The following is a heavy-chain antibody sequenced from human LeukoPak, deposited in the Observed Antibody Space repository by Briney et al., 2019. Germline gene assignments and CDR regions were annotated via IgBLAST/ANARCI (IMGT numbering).Heavy chain of an antibody. CDR1: GFTFRSYA. D-gene: IGHD2-8*01. V-gene: IGHV4-34*01. CDR2: INHSGST. CDR3: ARGYSGYCTNGVCYTGRQYYYYYMDV. J-gene: IGHJ6*03. Sequence: GSLRLSCAASGFTFRSYAMSWIRQPPGKGLEWIGEINHSGSTNYNPSLKSRVTISVDTSKNQFSLKLSSVTAADTAVYYCARGYSGYCTNGVCYTGRQYYYYYMDVWGKGTTVTVSS.